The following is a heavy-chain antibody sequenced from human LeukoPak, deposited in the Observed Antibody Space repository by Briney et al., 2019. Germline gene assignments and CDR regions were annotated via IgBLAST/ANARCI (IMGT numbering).Heavy chain of an antibody. V-gene: IGHV4-59*01. Sequence: SETLSLTCTVSGASMTNYYWSWIRQPPGKGLEWIGYVHYSGSTNYNPSLKSRVTISVDTSKNQFSLKLSSVTAADTAVYYCASSSIAAAIDAFDIWGQGTMVTVSS. D-gene: IGHD6-13*01. CDR1: GASMTNYY. CDR2: VHYSGST. CDR3: ASSSIAAAIDAFDI. J-gene: IGHJ3*02.